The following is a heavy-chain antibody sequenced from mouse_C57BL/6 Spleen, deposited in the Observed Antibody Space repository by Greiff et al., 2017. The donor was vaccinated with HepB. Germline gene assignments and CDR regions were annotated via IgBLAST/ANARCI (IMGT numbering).Heavy chain of an antibody. Sequence: QVHVKQSGAELVKPGASVKLSCKASGYTFTSYWMHWVKQRPGQGLEWIGMIHPNSGSTNYNEKFKSKATLTVDKSSSTAYMQLSSLTSEDSAVYYCARVPTTVVAHWYFDVWGTGTTVTVSS. J-gene: IGHJ1*03. CDR1: GYTFTSYW. V-gene: IGHV1-64*01. CDR2: IHPNSGST. D-gene: IGHD1-1*01. CDR3: ARVPTTVVAHWYFDV.